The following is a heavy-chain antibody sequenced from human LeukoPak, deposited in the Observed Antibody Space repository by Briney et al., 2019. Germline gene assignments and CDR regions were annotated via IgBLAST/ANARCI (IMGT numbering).Heavy chain of an antibody. V-gene: IGHV3-7*01. D-gene: IGHD3-22*01. J-gene: IGHJ4*02. CDR1: GFTFSGYW. Sequence: GGSLRLSCAASGFTFSGYWMSWVRQAPGKGLEWVANIKQDESEKNYVESVKGRFTISRDNAKNSLLLQMNSLRAEDTAIYYCAKDAHYYESGTYYYYFDSWGQGTLVTVSS. CDR3: AKDAHYYESGTYYYYFDS. CDR2: IKQDESEK.